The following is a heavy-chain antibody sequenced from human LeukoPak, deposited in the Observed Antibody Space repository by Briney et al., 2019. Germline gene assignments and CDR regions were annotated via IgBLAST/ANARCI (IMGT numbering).Heavy chain of an antibody. V-gene: IGHV1-18*01. Sequence: ASVKVSCKASGYTFTSYGISWVRQAPGQGLEWMGWISAYNGNTNYAQKLQGRVTMTTDTSTSTAYMELRSLRSDDTAVYYCARGSPGIAAAGPNPHNWFDPWGQGTLVTVSS. CDR2: ISAYNGNT. CDR1: GYTFTSYG. D-gene: IGHD6-13*01. CDR3: ARGSPGIAAAGPNPHNWFDP. J-gene: IGHJ5*02.